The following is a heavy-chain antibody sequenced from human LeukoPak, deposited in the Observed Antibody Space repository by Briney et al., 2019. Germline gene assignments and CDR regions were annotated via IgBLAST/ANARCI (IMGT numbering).Heavy chain of an antibody. Sequence: ASVKVSCKASGYTFTSYGISWVRQAPGQRLEWMGWISAYNGNTNYAQKLQGRVTMTTDTSTSTAYMELRSLRSDDTAVYYCASWPYFVRDPNLVSAFDVWGQGTMVTVSS. D-gene: IGHD3-9*01. CDR1: GYTFTSYG. J-gene: IGHJ3*01. CDR2: ISAYNGNT. CDR3: ASWPYFVRDPNLVSAFDV. V-gene: IGHV1-18*01.